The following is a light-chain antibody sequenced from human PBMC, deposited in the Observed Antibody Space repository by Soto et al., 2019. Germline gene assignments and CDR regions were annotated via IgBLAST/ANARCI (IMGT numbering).Light chain of an antibody. CDR1: KLGDKY. Sequence: SYELTQPPSVSVSPGQTASITCSGDKLGDKYACWYQQKPGQSPVLVIYQDSKRPSGIPERFSGSNSGNTATLTISGTQAMDEADYYCQAWDSSKGNVFGTGTKDTVL. CDR3: QAWDSSKGNV. V-gene: IGLV3-1*01. CDR2: QDS. J-gene: IGLJ1*01.